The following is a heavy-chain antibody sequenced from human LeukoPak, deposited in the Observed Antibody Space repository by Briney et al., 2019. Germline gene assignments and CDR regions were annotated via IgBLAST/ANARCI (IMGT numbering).Heavy chain of an antibody. Sequence: SQTLSLTCTVSGGSFSSYYWSWFRQPPGKGLEWIGYIYYSGSTNYNPSLKSRVTISVDTSKNQFSLKLSSVTAADTAVYYCARGDYDILTGYYPPDYWGQGTLVTVSS. CDR2: IYYSGST. D-gene: IGHD3-9*01. CDR3: ARGDYDILTGYYPPDY. CDR1: GGSFSSYY. J-gene: IGHJ4*02. V-gene: IGHV4-59*01.